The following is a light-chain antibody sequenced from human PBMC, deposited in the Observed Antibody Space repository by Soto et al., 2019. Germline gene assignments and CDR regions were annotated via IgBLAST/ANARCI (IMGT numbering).Light chain of an antibody. J-gene: IGLJ2*01. V-gene: IGLV1-47*01. CDR2: KNN. CDR3: AVWDDSLSGREV. CDR1: SSNIGSNY. Sequence: QSVLTQPPSASGTPGQRVTISCSGSSSNIGSNYVYWYQQVPGTTPKPLIYKNNQRPSGVPERFSGSKSGTSASLAISGLRSEDEADYYCAVWDDSLSGREVFGGGTKLTVL.